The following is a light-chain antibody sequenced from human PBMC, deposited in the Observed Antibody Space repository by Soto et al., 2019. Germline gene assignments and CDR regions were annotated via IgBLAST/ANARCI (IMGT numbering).Light chain of an antibody. Sequence: DIQMTQSPSSLSVSVGDRVTINCRTSQSITNYLNWYQQKPGKAPKLLVYATSSLRSGVPSRFRGNGSGTDFTLTISILQLEDVASYYCQQSNSFPSTFGQGTKLEIK. CDR1: QSITNY. CDR2: ATS. J-gene: IGKJ2*01. V-gene: IGKV1-39*01. CDR3: QQSNSFPST.